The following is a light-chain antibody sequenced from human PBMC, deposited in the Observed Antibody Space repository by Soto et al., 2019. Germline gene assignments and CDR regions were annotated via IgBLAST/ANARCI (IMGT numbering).Light chain of an antibody. CDR2: KAS. Sequence: DIQMTQSPSTLSGSVGDRVTITCRASQTISSWLAWYQQKPGKAPKLVIYKASTLKSGVPSRFSGRGSGTEFTLTISSLQPDDFATYYGQHYNSYSEAFGHGTKVELK. J-gene: IGKJ1*01. V-gene: IGKV1-5*03. CDR1: QTISSW. CDR3: QHYNSYSEA.